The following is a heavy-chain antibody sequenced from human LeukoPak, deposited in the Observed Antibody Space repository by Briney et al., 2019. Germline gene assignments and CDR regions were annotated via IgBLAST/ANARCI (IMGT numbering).Heavy chain of an antibody. CDR1: GYTFTGYY. CDR3: ARENYDYVWGSSM. D-gene: IGHD3-16*01. J-gene: IGHJ4*02. Sequence: ASVKVSCKASGYTFTGYYMHWVRQAPGQGLEWMGRINPNSGGTNYAQKFQGRVTMTRDTSISTACMELSRLRSDDTAVYYCARENYDYVWGSSMWGQGTLVTVSS. V-gene: IGHV1-2*06. CDR2: INPNSGGT.